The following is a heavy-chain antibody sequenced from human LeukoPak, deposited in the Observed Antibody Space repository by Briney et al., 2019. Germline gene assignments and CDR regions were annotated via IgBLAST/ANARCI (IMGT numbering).Heavy chain of an antibody. Sequence: PSETLSLTCTVSGGSISSYYWSWIRQPPGKGLEWIGYIYYSGSTNYNPSLKSRVTISVDTSKNQFSLKLSSVTAADTAVYYYARLGAGYDFWSGYYSGGIHYFDYWGQGTLVTVSS. D-gene: IGHD3-3*01. V-gene: IGHV4-59*08. CDR3: ARLGAGYDFWSGYYSGGIHYFDY. J-gene: IGHJ4*02. CDR1: GGSISSYY. CDR2: IYYSGST.